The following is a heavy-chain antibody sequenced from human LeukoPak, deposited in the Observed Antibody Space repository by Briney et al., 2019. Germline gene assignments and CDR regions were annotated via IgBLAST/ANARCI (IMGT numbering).Heavy chain of an antibody. J-gene: IGHJ3*02. D-gene: IGHD3-3*01. CDR3: ARDDSEWLSTHDAFDI. Sequence: TSETLSLTCTVSGGSISSYYWSWIRQPPGKGLEWIGYIYYSGSTNYNPSLKSRVTISVDTSKNQFSLKLSSVTAADTAVYYCARDDSEWLSTHDAFDIWGQGTMVTVSS. CDR2: IYYSGST. V-gene: IGHV4-59*01. CDR1: GGSISSYY.